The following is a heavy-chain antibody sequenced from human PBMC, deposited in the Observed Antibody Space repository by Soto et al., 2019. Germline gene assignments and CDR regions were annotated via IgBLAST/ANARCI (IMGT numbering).Heavy chain of an antibody. Sequence: SSVKVSCQASGGTFSSYTISWVRQAPGQGLEWMGRIIPILGITNYAQKCQGRVPITADKSTSTAYMELRSLRSEDTAVYYCASRPRVDIAMDVWGKGTTVTVSS. CDR1: GGTFSSYT. CDR3: ASRPRVDIAMDV. D-gene: IGHD5-12*01. J-gene: IGHJ6*03. CDR2: IIPILGIT. V-gene: IGHV1-69*02.